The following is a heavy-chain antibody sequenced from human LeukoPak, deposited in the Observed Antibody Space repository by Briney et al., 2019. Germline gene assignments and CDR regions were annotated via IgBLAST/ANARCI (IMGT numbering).Heavy chain of an antibody. V-gene: IGHV3-33*01. Sequence: GRSLRLSCAASGFTFSSYGMHWVRQAPGKGLEWVAVIWYDGSNKYYAESVKGRFTISRDNSKNTLYLQMNSLRAEDTAVYYCARLGPYCSSTSCYYVDSWGREPWSPSPQ. J-gene: IGHJ4*02. D-gene: IGHD2-2*01. CDR2: IWYDGSNK. CDR1: GFTFSSYG. CDR3: ARLGPYCSSTSCYYVDS.